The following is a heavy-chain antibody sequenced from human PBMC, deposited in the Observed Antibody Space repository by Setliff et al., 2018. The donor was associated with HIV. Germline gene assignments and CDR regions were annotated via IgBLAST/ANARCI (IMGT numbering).Heavy chain of an antibody. J-gene: IGHJ6*03. Sequence: TLSLTCTVSGGSISSSSYYWGWIRQPPGKGLQWIGSIYYRGSTYYNPSLKSRVTISVDTSKNQFSLKLRSVTAADTALYYCARGRYRSRWYASDHYYIDVWGKGTTVTV. CDR3: ARGRYRSRWYASDHYYIDV. CDR1: GGSISSSSYY. D-gene: IGHD6-13*01. CDR2: IYYRGST. V-gene: IGHV4-39*01.